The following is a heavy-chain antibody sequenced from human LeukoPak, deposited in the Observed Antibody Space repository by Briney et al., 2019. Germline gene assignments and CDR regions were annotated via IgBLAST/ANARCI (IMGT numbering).Heavy chain of an antibody. Sequence: PGGSLRLSCAASGFTFSSYAMHWIRQAPGKGLEYVSAISSNGGSTYYANSVKGRFTISRDNSKNTLYLQMGSLRAEDTAVYYCASRYPYSGSYFDYWGQGTLVTVSS. V-gene: IGHV3-64*01. CDR2: ISSNGGST. CDR3: ASRYPYSGSYFDY. CDR1: GFTFSSYA. D-gene: IGHD1-26*01. J-gene: IGHJ4*02.